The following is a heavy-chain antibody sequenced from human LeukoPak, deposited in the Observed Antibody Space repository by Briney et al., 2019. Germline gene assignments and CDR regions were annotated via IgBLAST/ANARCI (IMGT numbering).Heavy chain of an antibody. D-gene: IGHD3-3*01. J-gene: IGHJ5*02. CDR3: ARGLYDFWSGRNWFDP. CDR2: IIPIFGTA. V-gene: IGHV1-69*13. CDR1: GGTSSSYA. Sequence: SVKVSCKASGGTSSSYAISWVRQAPGQGLEWMGGIIPIFGTANYAQKFQGRVTITADESTSTAYMELSSLRSEDTAVYYCARGLYDFWSGRNWFDPWGQGTLVTVSS.